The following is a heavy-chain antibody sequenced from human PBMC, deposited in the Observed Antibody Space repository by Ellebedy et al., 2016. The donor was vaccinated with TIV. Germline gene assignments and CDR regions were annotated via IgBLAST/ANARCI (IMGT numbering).Heavy chain of an antibody. CDR1: GGTFNRYA. CDR3: AIICESYKDFWTGYCDHD. V-gene: IGHV1-69*13. J-gene: IGHJ4*02. CDR2: IIPLFGTA. Sequence: ASVKVSCKASGGTFNRYAITWVRQAPAQGLEWMGGIIPLFGTANYAQQFQGRVTITADESTSTAYMELSSLRSEDTAIYYCAIICESYKDFWTGYCDHDWGQGALVTVSS. D-gene: IGHD3/OR15-3a*01.